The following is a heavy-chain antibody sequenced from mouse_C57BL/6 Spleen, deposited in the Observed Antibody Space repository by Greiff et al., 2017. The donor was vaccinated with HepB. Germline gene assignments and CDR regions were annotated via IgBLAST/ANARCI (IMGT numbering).Heavy chain of an antibody. CDR2: INPNNGGT. Sequence: VQLQQSGPELVKPGASVKISCKASGYTFTDYYMNWVKQSHGKSLEWIGDINPNNGGTSYNQKFKGKATLTVDKSSSTAYMELRSLTSEDSAVYYCARGILDWGQGTTLTVSS. CDR3: ARGILD. CDR1: GYTFTDYY. V-gene: IGHV1-26*01. J-gene: IGHJ2*01.